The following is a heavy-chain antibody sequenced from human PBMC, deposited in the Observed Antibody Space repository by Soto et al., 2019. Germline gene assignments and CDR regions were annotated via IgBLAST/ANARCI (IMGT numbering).Heavy chain of an antibody. CDR2: ISYDGGNK. CDR3: AKGDGSYNY. D-gene: IGHD1-26*01. V-gene: IGHV3-30*18. Sequence: PGGSLRLSCAASGFTLSNYAVNWVRQAPGKGLEWVADISYDGGNKYYADSVKGRFTISRDNSKNTLYLQMNSLRAEDTAVYYCAKGDGSYNYWGQGTLVTVSS. J-gene: IGHJ4*02. CDR1: GFTLSNYA.